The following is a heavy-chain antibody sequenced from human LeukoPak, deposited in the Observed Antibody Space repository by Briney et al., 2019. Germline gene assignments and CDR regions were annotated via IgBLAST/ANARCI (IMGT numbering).Heavy chain of an antibody. CDR3: ARGMTSFDY. J-gene: IGHJ4*02. V-gene: IGHV5-51*01. CDR2: IYPGDSDT. CDR1: GYSFTNYW. D-gene: IGHD1-14*01. Sequence: HGVSLKISGKGSGYSFTNYWIAWVRQTPGKGLEWMGIIYPGDSDTRYSPSFQGQVTISADKSFSTAYLQWSSLKASDTAIYYCARGMTSFDYWAQGTLVTVSS.